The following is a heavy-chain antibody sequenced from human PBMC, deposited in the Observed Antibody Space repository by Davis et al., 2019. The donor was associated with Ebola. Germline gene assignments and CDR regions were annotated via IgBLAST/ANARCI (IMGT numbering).Heavy chain of an antibody. CDR1: GYTFNLYG. CDR2: ISAYNGNT. CDR3: ARSITMVRGVTWSDY. J-gene: IGHJ4*02. Sequence: ASVKVSCKASGYTFNLYGISWVRQAPGQGLEWMGWISAYNGNTNYAQKLQGRVTMTTDTSTSTAYMELRSLRSDDTAVYYCARSITMVRGVTWSDYWGQGTLVTVSS. D-gene: IGHD3-10*01. V-gene: IGHV1-18*01.